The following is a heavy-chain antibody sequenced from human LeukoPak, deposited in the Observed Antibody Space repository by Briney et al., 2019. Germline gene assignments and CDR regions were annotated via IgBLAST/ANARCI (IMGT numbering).Heavy chain of an antibody. V-gene: IGHV3-15*01. J-gene: IGHJ4*02. CDR2: LKSKTDGGTT. CDR3: TRDQTPYY. CDR1: GFTLTDAW. Sequence: PGGSLRLSCAASGFTLTDAWVSWVRQPPGKGLEWVGHLKSKTDGGTTDYAAPVKGRFTISRDGSKNTLYLQMNSLKTEDTAVYYCTRDQTPYYWGQGTLVTVSS.